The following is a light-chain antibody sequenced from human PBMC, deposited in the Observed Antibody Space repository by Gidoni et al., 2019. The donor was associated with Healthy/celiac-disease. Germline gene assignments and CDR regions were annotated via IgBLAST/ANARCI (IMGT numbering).Light chain of an antibody. J-gene: IGKJ4*01. CDR1: QSVSSY. Sequence: EIVLTQSPATLSLSPGERATLSCRASQSVSSYLAWYQQKPGPVPRLLIYDASNRATGIPARFSGSGSGTDFTLTISSLEPEDFAVYYCQQRSNWPALTFGGGTKVEIK. CDR2: DAS. V-gene: IGKV3-11*01. CDR3: QQRSNWPALT.